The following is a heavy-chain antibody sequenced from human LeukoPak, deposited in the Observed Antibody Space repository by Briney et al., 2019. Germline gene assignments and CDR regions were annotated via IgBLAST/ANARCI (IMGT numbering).Heavy chain of an antibody. V-gene: IGHV3-53*01. CDR2: IYSGGST. CDR3: ARVRRPYSSSWYRVNWFDP. D-gene: IGHD6-13*01. J-gene: IGHJ5*02. Sequence: GGSLRLSCSASGFTVSSNYMSWVRQAPGKGLQWVSVIYSGGSTYYADSVKGRFTISRDNSKNTLYLQMNSLRAEDTAVYYCARVRRPYSSSWYRVNWFDPWGQGTLVTVSS. CDR1: GFTVSSNY.